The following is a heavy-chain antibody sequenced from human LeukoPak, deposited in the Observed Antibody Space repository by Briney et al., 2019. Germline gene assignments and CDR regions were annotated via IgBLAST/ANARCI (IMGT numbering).Heavy chain of an antibody. D-gene: IGHD4-11*01. CDR1: GGSISSGSYY. Sequence: SETLSLTCTASGGSISSGSYYWSWIRQPAGKGLEWIGRIYTSGSTNYNPSLKRRVTISVDTSKNQFSLKLSSVTAADTAVYYCASLQSNSYYYYYMDVWGKGTTVTVSS. J-gene: IGHJ6*03. CDR3: ASLQSNSYYYYYMDV. CDR2: IYTSGST. V-gene: IGHV4-61*02.